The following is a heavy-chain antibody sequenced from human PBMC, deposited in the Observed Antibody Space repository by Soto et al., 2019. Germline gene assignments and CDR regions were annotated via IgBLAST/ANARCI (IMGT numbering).Heavy chain of an antibody. CDR3: AIQDCTNDVCLEAAVTVGGALES. D-gene: IGHD2-8*01. V-gene: IGHV3-74*01. CDR2: ISSDGTTT. CDR1: GFTFRKFW. Sequence: EVQLVQSGGGLAQPGKSLRLSCAASGFTFRKFWMHWVRQVPGKGPVWVSYISSDGTTTDYADSVKGRFTISRDNAKDTLHLQMDSLRAEDTAVYYCAIQDCTNDVCLEAAVTVGGALESWGQGTLVTVSS. J-gene: IGHJ1*01.